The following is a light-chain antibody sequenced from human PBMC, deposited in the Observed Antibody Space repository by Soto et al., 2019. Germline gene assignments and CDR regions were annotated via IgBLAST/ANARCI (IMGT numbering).Light chain of an antibody. CDR3: SSYTISSTLV. CDR1: SSDVGGYNY. J-gene: IGLJ2*01. V-gene: IGLV2-14*03. CDR2: DVS. Sequence: QSALTQPASVSGSPGQSITISCTGTSSDVGGYNYVSWYQHHPGKAPKVMIYDVSNRPSGVSNRFSGSKSGNTASLTISGLQAEDEADYYCSSYTISSTLVFGGGTQLTVL.